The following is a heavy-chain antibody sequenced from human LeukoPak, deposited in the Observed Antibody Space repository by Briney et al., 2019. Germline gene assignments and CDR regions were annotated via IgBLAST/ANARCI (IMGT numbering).Heavy chain of an antibody. CDR3: VGGKMWWNSYYYYGKDV. J-gene: IGHJ6*02. CDR2: ISSSGSTI. CDR1: GFTFSDYY. Sequence: GGSLRLSCAASGFTFSDYYMSWIRQAPGKGLEWVSYISSSGSTIYYADSVKGRFTISRDNAKNSLYLQMNSLRAEDTAVYYCVGGKMWWNSYYYYGKDVWGQGTTVTVS. D-gene: IGHD2-21*01. V-gene: IGHV3-11*01.